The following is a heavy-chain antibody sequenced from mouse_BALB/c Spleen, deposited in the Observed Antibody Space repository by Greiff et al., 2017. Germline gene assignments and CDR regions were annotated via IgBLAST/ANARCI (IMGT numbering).Heavy chain of an antibody. CDR1: GFAFSSYD. D-gene: IGHD1-1*01. CDR2: ISSGGGST. V-gene: IGHV5-12-1*01. Sequence: EVKLVESGGGLVKPGGSLKLSCAASGFAFSSYDMSWVRQTPEKRLEWVAYISSGGGSTYYPDTVKGRFTISRDNAKNTLYLQMSSLKSEDTAMYYCARHGYGSSSWFAYWGQGTLVTVSA. CDR3: ARHGYGSSSWFAY. J-gene: IGHJ3*01.